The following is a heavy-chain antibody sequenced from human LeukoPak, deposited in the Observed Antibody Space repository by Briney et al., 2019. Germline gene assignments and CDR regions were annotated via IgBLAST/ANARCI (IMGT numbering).Heavy chain of an antibody. Sequence: ASVKVSCKVSGYTLTELSMHWARQAPGKGLEWMGGFDPEDGETIYAQKFQGRVTMTEDTSTDAAYMELSSLRSEDTAVYYCATARMVRGEDGMDVWGKGTTVTVSS. D-gene: IGHD3-10*01. CDR3: ATARMVRGEDGMDV. J-gene: IGHJ6*04. CDR2: FDPEDGET. CDR1: GYTLTELS. V-gene: IGHV1-24*01.